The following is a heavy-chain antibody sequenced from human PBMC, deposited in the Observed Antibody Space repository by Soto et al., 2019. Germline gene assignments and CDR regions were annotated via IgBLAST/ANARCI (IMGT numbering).Heavy chain of an antibody. Sequence: PGVSLSLSFSASVFPFSDYYMSWVRQAPGGGLEWVSSMSGSSSTTYYADSVRGRFTISRDRSKNTLYLQMSSLRAEDTALYYCAKNQERELPRVIDFWGQGTLVNVSS. CDR3: AKNQERELPRVIDF. D-gene: IGHD1-7*01. CDR1: VFPFSDYY. V-gene: IGHV3-23*01. CDR2: MSGSSSTT. J-gene: IGHJ4*02.